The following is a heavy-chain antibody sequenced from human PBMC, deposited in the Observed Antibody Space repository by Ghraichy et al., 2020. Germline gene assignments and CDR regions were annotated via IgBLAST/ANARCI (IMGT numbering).Heavy chain of an antibody. CDR2: IWYDGSNK. CDR3: AKWGCDDYGDYALLPPRP. D-gene: IGHD4-17*01. CDR1: GFTFSSYG. J-gene: IGHJ5*02. Sequence: GGSLRLSCAASGFTFSSYGMHWVRQAPGKGLEWVAVIWYDGSNKYYADSVKGRFTISRDNSKNTLYLQMNSLRAEDTAVYYCAKWGCDDYGDYALLPPRPWGQGTLVTVSS. V-gene: IGHV3-33*06.